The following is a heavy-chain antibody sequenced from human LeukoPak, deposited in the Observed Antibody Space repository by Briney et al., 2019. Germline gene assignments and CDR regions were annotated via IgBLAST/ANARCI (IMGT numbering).Heavy chain of an antibody. CDR2: IVVGSGNT. V-gene: IGHV1-58*02. D-gene: IGHD3-16*02. CDR3: SAEDDYILKSYRSLDI. J-gene: IGHJ3*02. CDR1: GFTFSNSA. Sequence: SVKVSCKASGFTFSNSAMQWVRQARGQRLEWIGWIVVGSGNTNYAQKLQGRVTITRDMSTSTAYMELSSLRSDDTAVYYCSAEDDYILKSYRSLDIWGQGTMVTVSS.